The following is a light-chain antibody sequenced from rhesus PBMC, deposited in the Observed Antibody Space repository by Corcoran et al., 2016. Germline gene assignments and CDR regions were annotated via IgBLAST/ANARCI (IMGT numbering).Light chain of an antibody. J-gene: IGKJ2*01. V-gene: IGKV3-24*03. Sequence: EIVITQSPATLALSPGERATLSCRASQSVSRYLAWYQQKPGQAPRLLISGIASRSTGVPDRFRGSGSGTECTLTISSLEPEDVGVYFCLQSSDRPYSFGQGTKVDFK. CDR3: LQSSDRPYS. CDR1: QSVSRY. CDR2: GIA.